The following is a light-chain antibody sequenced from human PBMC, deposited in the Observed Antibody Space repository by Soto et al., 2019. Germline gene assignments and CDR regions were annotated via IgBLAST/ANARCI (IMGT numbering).Light chain of an antibody. J-gene: IGKJ1*01. CDR1: QSVSSN. V-gene: IGKV3-15*01. CDR2: GAS. CDR3: QHYNSYSEA. Sequence: EIVMTQSPATLSVSPGERATLSCRASQSVSSNLAWYQQKPGQAPRLLIYGASTRATGIPARFSGSGSGTEFTLTISSLQPDDFATYYCQHYNSYSEAFGQGTKVYIK.